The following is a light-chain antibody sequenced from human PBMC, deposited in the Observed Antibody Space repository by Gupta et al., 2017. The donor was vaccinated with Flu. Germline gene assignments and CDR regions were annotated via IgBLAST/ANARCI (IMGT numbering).Light chain of an antibody. CDR2: EGA. CDR1: VGGHNY. CDR3: SSYTNSLV. V-gene: IGLV2-14*01. Sequence: VGGHNYVSWYQQHPGKDPKVLIDEGAKRPSGGSDRFSGARSGNTASLTISGRQAGDEDNYYCSSYTNSLVFGGGTKLTVL. J-gene: IGLJ3*02.